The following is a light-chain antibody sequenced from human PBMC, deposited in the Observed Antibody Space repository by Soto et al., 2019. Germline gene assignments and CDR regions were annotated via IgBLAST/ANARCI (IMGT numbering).Light chain of an antibody. J-gene: IGKJ1*01. CDR2: DAS. V-gene: IGKV3-11*01. CDR3: QHRSNWPATWT. Sequence: EXVLTQSPGTLSLSPGERATLSCRASQSIATLLGWYQQKPGQAPRLLIYDASNRATGIPARFSGSGSGTDFTLTISGLEPEDFAVYYCQHRSNWPATWTFGQGTKVDIK. CDR1: QSIATL.